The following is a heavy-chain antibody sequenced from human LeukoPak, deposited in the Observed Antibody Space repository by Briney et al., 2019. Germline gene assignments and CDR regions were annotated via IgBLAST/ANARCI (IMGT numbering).Heavy chain of an antibody. Sequence: PSETLSLTCTVSGGSISSYYWGWIRQPPGKGLEWIGSIYYSGSTYYNPSLKSRVTISVDTSKNQFSLKLSSVTAADTAVYYCARDGNSIVVVMFDYWGQGTLVTVSS. D-gene: IGHD3-22*01. CDR1: GGSISSYY. CDR2: IYYSGST. V-gene: IGHV4-39*07. CDR3: ARDGNSIVVVMFDY. J-gene: IGHJ4*02.